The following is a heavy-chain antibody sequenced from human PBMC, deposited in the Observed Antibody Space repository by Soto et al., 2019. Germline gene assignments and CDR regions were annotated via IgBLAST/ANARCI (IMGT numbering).Heavy chain of an antibody. CDR2: IYPGDSDT. D-gene: IGHD1-26*01. CDR3: ARLGIVGATFSLYYFDY. Sequence: GESLKISCKGSGYSFTSYWIGWVRQMPGKGLEWMGIIYPGDSDTRYSPSFQGQVTTSADKSISTAYLQWSSLKASDTAMYYCARLGIVGATFSLYYFDYWGQGTLVTVSS. V-gene: IGHV5-51*01. CDR1: GYSFTSYW. J-gene: IGHJ4*02.